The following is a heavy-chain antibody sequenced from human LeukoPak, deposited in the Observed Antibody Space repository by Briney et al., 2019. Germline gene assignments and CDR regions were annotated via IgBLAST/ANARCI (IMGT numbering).Heavy chain of an antibody. D-gene: IGHD2-2*03. V-gene: IGHV4-39*01. J-gene: IGHJ6*03. CDR3: ARHGYCSSTSCYAYYYYYMDV. CDR2: IYYSGST. CDR1: GGSISSGSYY. Sequence: SETLSLTCTVSGGSISSGSYYWGWIRQPPGKGLEWIGSIYYSGSTYYNPSLKSRVTISVDTSKNQFSLKLSSVTAADTAVYYCARHGYCSSTSCYAYYYYYMDVWGKGTTVTISS.